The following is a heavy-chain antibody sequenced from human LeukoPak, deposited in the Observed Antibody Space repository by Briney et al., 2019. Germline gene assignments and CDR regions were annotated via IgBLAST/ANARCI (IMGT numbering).Heavy chain of an antibody. CDR1: GVSFSGYY. J-gene: IGHJ4*02. D-gene: IGHD3-10*02. Sequence: SETLSLTCAVYGVSFSGYYWSWIRQPPGKGLEWIGEINHSGSTNYNPSLKSRVTISVDTSKNQFSLKLSSVTAADTAVYYCARGALCYDYWGQGTLVTVSS. CDR3: ARGALCYDY. CDR2: INHSGST. V-gene: IGHV4-34*01.